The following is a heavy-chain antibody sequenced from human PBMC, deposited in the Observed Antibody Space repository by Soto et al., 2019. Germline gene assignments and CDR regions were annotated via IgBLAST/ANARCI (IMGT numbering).Heavy chain of an antibody. CDR2: INPNSGGT. D-gene: IGHD3-3*01. CDR1: GYTFTGYY. J-gene: IGHJ6*02. V-gene: IGHV1-2*04. CDR3: ARDSRGTIFGVAPYGMDV. Sequence: ASVKVSCKASGYTFTGYYMHWVRQAPGQGLEWMGWINPNSGGTNYAQKFQGWVTMTRDTSISTAYMELSRLRSDDTAVYYCARDSRGTIFGVAPYGMDVWGQGTTVTVSS.